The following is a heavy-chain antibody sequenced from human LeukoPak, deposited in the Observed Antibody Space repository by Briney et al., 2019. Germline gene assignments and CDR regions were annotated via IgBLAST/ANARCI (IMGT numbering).Heavy chain of an antibody. J-gene: IGHJ4*02. CDR3: AITSLGY. CDR2: INQDGSEK. D-gene: IGHD3-16*01. CDR1: RFIFSNYW. V-gene: IGHV3-7*01. Sequence: GGSLRLSCGASRFIFSNYWMSWVRQAPGRGLQWVANINQDGSEKYYVDSVKGRFTISRDNAKNSLYLQMNSLRAEDTAVYYCAITSLGYWGQGTLVTVSS.